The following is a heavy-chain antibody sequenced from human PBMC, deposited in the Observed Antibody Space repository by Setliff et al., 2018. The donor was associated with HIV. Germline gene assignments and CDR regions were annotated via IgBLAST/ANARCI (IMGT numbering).Heavy chain of an antibody. J-gene: IGHJ5*02. CDR3: AREGYYGSRGWFAP. V-gene: IGHV4-61*09. D-gene: IGHD3-10*01. CDR2: TYISGST. CDR1: GGSINSGGYY. Sequence: TSETLSLTCTVSGGSINSGGYYWNWIRQPAGKGLEWIGHTYISGSTNYNPSLKSRVSISVDTSKNQFSLKLNSVTAADTAVYYCAREGYYGSRGWFAPWGQGTLVTVSS.